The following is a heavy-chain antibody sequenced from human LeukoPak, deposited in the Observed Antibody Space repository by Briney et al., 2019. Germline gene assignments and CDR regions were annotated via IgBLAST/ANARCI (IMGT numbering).Heavy chain of an antibody. D-gene: IGHD3-22*01. J-gene: IGHJ3*02. CDR3: ARENYYDSSFSNAFDI. V-gene: IGHV4-39*07. CDR1: GGSISSSRTYY. Sequence: SETLSLTCTVSGGSISSSRTYYWGWIRQPPGKGLEWIGSIYYRGSTYYNPSLKSRVTISVDTSKNQFSLRLSSVTAADTAVYYCARENYYDSSFSNAFDIWGQGTMVTVSS. CDR2: IYYRGST.